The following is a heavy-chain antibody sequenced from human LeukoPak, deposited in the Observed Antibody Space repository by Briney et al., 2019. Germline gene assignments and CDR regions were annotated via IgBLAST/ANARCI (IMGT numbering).Heavy chain of an antibody. D-gene: IGHD6-13*01. CDR1: GFTFSSYW. Sequence: GGSLRLSCAASGFTFSSYWMHWVRQAPGKGLVWVSRINTDGSSTSYADSVKGRFTISRDNAKNTLYLQMNSLRADDTAVYYCARVSSSSWWALDYWGQGTLVTVSS. CDR3: ARVSSSSWWALDY. CDR2: INTDGSST. V-gene: IGHV3-74*01. J-gene: IGHJ4*02.